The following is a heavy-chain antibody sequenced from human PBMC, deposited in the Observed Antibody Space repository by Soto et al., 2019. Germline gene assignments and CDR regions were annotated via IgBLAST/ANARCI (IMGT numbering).Heavy chain of an antibody. D-gene: IGHD6-13*01. Sequence: PSETLSLTCTVSGGSISSYYWSWIRQPPGKGLEWIGYIYYSGSTNYNPSLKSRVTISVDTSKNQFSLKLSSVTAADTAVYYCARFYSSSWYYYYYGMDVWGQGTTVTVSS. CDR2: IYYSGST. CDR1: GGSISSYY. V-gene: IGHV4-59*01. CDR3: ARFYSSSWYYYYYGMDV. J-gene: IGHJ6*02.